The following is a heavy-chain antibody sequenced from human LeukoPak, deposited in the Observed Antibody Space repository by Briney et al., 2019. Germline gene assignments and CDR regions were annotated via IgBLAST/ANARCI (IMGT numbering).Heavy chain of an antibody. CDR3: AKESPYVSPRQYYFDS. CDR1: GFTFSRNA. D-gene: IGHD3-10*01. V-gene: IGHV3-23*01. Sequence: GGSLRLSRAASGFTFSRNAMSWVRQAPGKGLEWVSAISGSGDKTYFADSVKGWFSISRDNSKNSLYLQMNSLKVDDTAIYYCAKESPYVSPRQYYFDSWGQGTLVTVSS. CDR2: ISGSGDKT. J-gene: IGHJ4*02.